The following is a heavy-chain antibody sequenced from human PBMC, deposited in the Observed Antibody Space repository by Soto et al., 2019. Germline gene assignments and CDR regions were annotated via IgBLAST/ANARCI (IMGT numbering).Heavy chain of an antibody. V-gene: IGHV4-31*03. CDR1: GGSISSGGYY. Sequence: QVQLQESGPGLVKPSQTLSLTCTVSGGSISSGGYYWSWIRQHPGKGLEWIGYIYYSGSTYYNPSLKMRVTISVDTSKNQFSLKLSSVTAADTAVYYCAIFRVDGIAAAGTHYGMDVWGQGTTVTVSS. D-gene: IGHD6-13*01. CDR2: IYYSGST. J-gene: IGHJ6*02. CDR3: AIFRVDGIAAAGTHYGMDV.